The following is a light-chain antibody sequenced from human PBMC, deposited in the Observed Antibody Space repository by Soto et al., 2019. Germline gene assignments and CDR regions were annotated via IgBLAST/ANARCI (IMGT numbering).Light chain of an antibody. J-gene: IGLJ2*01. CDR1: SSNIGSKY. CDR2: RND. V-gene: IGLV1-47*01. CDR3: AAWDDSLSGVV. Sequence: LTQPPSASGTPGQRVTLSCSGSSSNIGSKYVYWYQQLPGTAPKLVIYRNDQRPSGVPDRFSGSKSGTSASLAISGLRSEDEAEYYCAAWDDSLSGVVFGGGTKLTVL.